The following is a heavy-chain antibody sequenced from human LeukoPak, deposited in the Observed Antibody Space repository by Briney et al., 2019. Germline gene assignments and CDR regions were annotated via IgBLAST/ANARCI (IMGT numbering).Heavy chain of an antibody. CDR3: ASLRYSGSYFRGTTGRTFDY. V-gene: IGHV4-39*07. CDR1: GGSISSSSYY. D-gene: IGHD1-26*01. CDR2: IYYSGST. Sequence: KSSETLSLTCTVSGGSISSSSYYWGWIRQPPGKGLEWIGSIYYSGSTYYNPSLKSRVTISVDTSKNQFSLKLSSVTAADTAVYYCASLRYSGSYFRGTTGRTFDYWGQGTLVTVSS. J-gene: IGHJ4*02.